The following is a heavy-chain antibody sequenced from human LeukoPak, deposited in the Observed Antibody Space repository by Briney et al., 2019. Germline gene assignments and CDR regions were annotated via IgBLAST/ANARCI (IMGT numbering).Heavy chain of an antibody. CDR3: ARRRVYSGSGEFDF. Sequence: SETLSLTSTVSGGSMSGYYWSWIRQPPGKGLEWIGYIHYSGTTNYNPSLKSRVTISLDTSRNQFSLKLRSVTTADTAVYYCARRRVYSGSGEFDFWGQGTLVTVSS. CDR2: IHYSGTT. V-gene: IGHV4-59*01. J-gene: IGHJ4*02. D-gene: IGHD5-12*01. CDR1: GGSMSGYY.